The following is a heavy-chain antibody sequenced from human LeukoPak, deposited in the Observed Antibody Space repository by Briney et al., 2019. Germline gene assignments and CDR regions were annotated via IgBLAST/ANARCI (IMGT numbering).Heavy chain of an antibody. J-gene: IGHJ3*02. CDR3: ARDMSGSSHDAFDI. Sequence: GASVKISCKASGGTFSSYTISWVRQAPGQGLEWMGRSIPILGIANYAQKFQGRVTITADKSTSTAYIELSSLRSEDTAVYYCARDMSGSSHDAFDIWGQGTMVTVSS. CDR2: SIPILGIA. CDR1: GGTFSSYT. V-gene: IGHV1-69*04. D-gene: IGHD1-26*01.